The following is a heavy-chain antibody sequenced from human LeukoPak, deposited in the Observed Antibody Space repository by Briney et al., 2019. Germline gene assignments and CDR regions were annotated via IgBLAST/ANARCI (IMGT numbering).Heavy chain of an antibody. Sequence: PGGSLRLSCAASGFTFSSYWMSWVRQAPGKGLEWVANIKQDGSEKYYVDSVKGRFTISRDNAKNSLYLQMNSLRAEDTAVYYCASLGWTGYGPEGYYWGQGTLVTVSS. CDR1: GFTFSSYW. CDR3: ASLGWTGYGPEGYY. D-gene: IGHD3/OR15-3a*01. J-gene: IGHJ4*02. V-gene: IGHV3-7*01. CDR2: IKQDGSEK.